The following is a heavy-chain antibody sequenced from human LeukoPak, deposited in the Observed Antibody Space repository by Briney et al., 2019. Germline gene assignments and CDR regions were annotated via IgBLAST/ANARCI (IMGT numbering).Heavy chain of an antibody. D-gene: IGHD6-19*01. CDR3: ASSRSIAVADGDFDY. CDR1: GFTFDDYA. Sequence: GRSLRLSCAASGFTFDDYAMHWVRQAPGKGLEWVSGISWNSGSIGYADSVKGRFTISRDNAKNSLYLQMNSLRAEDTALYYCASSRSIAVADGDFDYWGQGTLVTVSS. CDR2: ISWNSGSI. J-gene: IGHJ4*02. V-gene: IGHV3-9*01.